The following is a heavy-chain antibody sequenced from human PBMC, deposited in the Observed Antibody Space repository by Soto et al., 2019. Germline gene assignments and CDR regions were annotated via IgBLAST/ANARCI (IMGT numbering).Heavy chain of an antibody. CDR1: GGSITSSGYS. V-gene: IGHV4-30-2*06. CDR2: VYHSGNT. CDR3: ARSFYSSTYWFDP. Sequence: SSETLSLTCAVSGGSITSSGYSWSWIRQSPGKGLEWIGCVYHSGNTYYNPSLKSRVTMSIDTSKNVFSLRLSPLTAADTAMYYCARSFYSSTYWFDPRGPGTLVTVPS. D-gene: IGHD6-19*01. J-gene: IGHJ5*02.